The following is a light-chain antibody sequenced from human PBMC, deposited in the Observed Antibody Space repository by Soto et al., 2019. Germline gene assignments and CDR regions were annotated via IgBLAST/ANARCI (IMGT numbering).Light chain of an antibody. CDR3: ISYTGTSTPYV. CDR1: SSDVGVYNH. Sequence: QSVLTQPASVSGSPGQSITISCTGTSSDVGVYNHVSWYQQHPGKAPKLVIYGVADRPSGVSSRFSGSKSGNTVSLTISGLQAEDEADYYCISYTGTSTPYVFGTGTKVTVL. J-gene: IGLJ1*01. CDR2: GVA. V-gene: IGLV2-14*01.